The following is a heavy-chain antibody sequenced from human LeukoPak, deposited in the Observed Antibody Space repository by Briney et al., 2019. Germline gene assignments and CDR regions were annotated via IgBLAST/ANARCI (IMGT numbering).Heavy chain of an antibody. CDR2: IITIFGTA. CDR1: VGTFSSYA. Sequence: SVKVSCKASVGTFSSYAISWVRQAPGQGLEWMGGIITIFGTANYAQKFQGRVTITTDESTSTAYMELSSLRSEDTAVYYCARWGVDYGGNSASWFDTWGQGTLVTVSS. D-gene: IGHD4-23*01. CDR3: ARWGVDYGGNSASWFDT. J-gene: IGHJ5*02. V-gene: IGHV1-69*05.